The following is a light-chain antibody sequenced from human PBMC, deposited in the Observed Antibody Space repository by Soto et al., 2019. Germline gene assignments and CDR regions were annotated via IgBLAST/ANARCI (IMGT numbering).Light chain of an antibody. V-gene: IGKV1-39*01. J-gene: IGKJ1*01. CDR1: QIISTY. Sequence: DIQMTQSPSSLXASVGDRVTITCRASQIISTYLNWYQQRAGLAPRLLIYAASSLQSGVPPRFSGSGSGTDFTLTISSLQPEDFATYFCQQTYSAPPTFGQGTKVDIK. CDR2: AAS. CDR3: QQTYSAPPT.